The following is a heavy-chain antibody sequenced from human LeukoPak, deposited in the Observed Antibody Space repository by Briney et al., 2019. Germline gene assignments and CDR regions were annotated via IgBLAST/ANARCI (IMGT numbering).Heavy chain of an antibody. CDR1: GASISSDGYS. Sequence: KPSETLSLTCAVSGASISSDGYSWSWIRQPPGKGLECIGYIYSSGSTYYNPSLKSRVTISVDTSNNQFSLKLSSVPAADTAVYYCARGYDFWSGLVGGWFDPWGQGTLVTVSS. CDR2: IYSSGST. D-gene: IGHD3-3*01. CDR3: ARGYDFWSGLVGGWFDP. V-gene: IGHV4-30-4*07. J-gene: IGHJ5*02.